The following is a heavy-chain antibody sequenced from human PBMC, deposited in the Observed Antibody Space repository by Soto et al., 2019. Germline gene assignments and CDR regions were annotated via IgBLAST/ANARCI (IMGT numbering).Heavy chain of an antibody. CDR2: INSDGSST. J-gene: IGHJ4*02. Sequence: PGGSLRLSCAASGFTFSSYWMHWVRQAPGKGLVWVSRINSDGSSTSYADSVKGRFTTSRDNAKNTLYLQMNSLRAEDTAVYYCARPAATIVATIRWGQGTLVTVSS. V-gene: IGHV3-74*01. CDR1: GFTFSSYW. CDR3: ARPAATIVATIR. D-gene: IGHD5-12*01.